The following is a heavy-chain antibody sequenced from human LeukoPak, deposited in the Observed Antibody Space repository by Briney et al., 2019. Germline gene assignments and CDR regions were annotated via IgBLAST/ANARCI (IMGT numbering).Heavy chain of an antibody. D-gene: IGHD4-17*01. CDR3: ARMTTGHDY. CDR2: VNHSGYT. Sequence: SETLSLTCGVSGTSFTSYYWSWIRQTPGKGLEWIGEVNHSGYTNMNPSLKSRVTISVDTSKNQFSLMMTSVTAADTAVYFCARMTTGHDYGGQGILVTVSS. V-gene: IGHV4-34*01. CDR1: GTSFTSYY. J-gene: IGHJ4*02.